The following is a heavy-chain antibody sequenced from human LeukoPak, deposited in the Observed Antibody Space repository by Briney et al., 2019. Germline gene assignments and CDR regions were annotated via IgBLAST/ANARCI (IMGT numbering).Heavy chain of an antibody. CDR3: ARDPTITGTTFSYYYYGMDV. CDR1: GYTFTGYY. CDR2: INPNSGGT. J-gene: IGHJ6*02. V-gene: IGHV1-2*02. D-gene: IGHD1-20*01. Sequence: ASVKASCKASGYTFTGYYMHWVRQAPGQGLEWMGWINPNSGGTNYAQKFQGRVTMTRDTSISTAYMELSRLRSDDTAVYYCARDPTITGTTFSYYYYGMDVWGQGTTVTVSS.